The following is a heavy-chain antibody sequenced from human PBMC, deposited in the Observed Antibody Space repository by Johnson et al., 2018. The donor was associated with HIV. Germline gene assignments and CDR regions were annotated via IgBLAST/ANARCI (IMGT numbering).Heavy chain of an antibody. Sequence: QVQLVESGGGVVQPGRSLRLSCAASGFTFSSYAMHWVRQAPGKGLEWVAVISYDGSNKYYADSVKGRFTISRDNSKNTLYLQMNSLRAEDTAVYYCAKDRGGDILFDIWGQGTMVTVSS. CDR1: GFTFSSYA. D-gene: IGHD5-12*01. CDR3: AKDRGGDILFDI. CDR2: ISYDGSNK. V-gene: IGHV3-30-3*01. J-gene: IGHJ3*02.